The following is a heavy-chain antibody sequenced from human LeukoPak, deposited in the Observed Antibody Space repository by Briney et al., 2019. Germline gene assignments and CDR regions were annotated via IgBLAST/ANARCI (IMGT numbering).Heavy chain of an antibody. CDR2: IKLDGSVI. V-gene: IGHV3-7*01. J-gene: IGHJ4*02. Sequence: TGGSLRLSCTASGFPFSSYWMTWVRQAPGKGLEWVANIKLDGSVINYVDSVKGRFTISRDNAKNSLYLQMTNLRVEDTALYYCAKYSYSKGYYWGQGTLVTVSS. D-gene: IGHD6-13*01. CDR1: GFPFSSYW. CDR3: AKYSYSKGYY.